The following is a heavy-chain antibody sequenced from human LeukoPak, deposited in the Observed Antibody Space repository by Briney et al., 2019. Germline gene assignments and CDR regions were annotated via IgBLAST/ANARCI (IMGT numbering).Heavy chain of an antibody. J-gene: IGHJ6*02. CDR2: ISSSSSYI. Sequence: GGSLRLSCAASGFTFSSYSMNWVRQAPGKGLEWVSSISSSSSYIYYADSVKGRFTISRDNAKNSLYLQMNSLRAEDTAVYYCARVIGPYSSPYGMDVWGQGTTVTVSS. CDR3: ARVIGPYSSPYGMDV. CDR1: GFTFSSYS. V-gene: IGHV3-21*01. D-gene: IGHD6-19*01.